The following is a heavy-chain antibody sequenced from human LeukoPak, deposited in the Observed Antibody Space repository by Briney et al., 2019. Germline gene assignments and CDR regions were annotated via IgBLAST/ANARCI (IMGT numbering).Heavy chain of an antibody. J-gene: IGHJ4*02. V-gene: IGHV3-30-3*01. D-gene: IGHD2-21*02. CDR2: ISDGGSDK. Sequence: GGSLRLSCAASGFTFSIYAMHWARQAPDKGLEWIAVISDGGSDKYYADSVRGRFTIPRDNSENTLTLQMSSLRAEDTALYYCARGISSGIVVTAIAYWGQGTLVTVSS. CDR3: ARGISSGIVVTAIAY. CDR1: GFTFSIYA.